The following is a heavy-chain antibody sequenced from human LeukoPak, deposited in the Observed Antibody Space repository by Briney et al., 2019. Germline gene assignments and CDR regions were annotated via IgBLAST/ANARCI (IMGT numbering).Heavy chain of an antibody. J-gene: IGHJ4*02. CDR1: GFTFSSYA. D-gene: IGHD3-16*02. V-gene: IGHV3-23*01. CDR2: ISGSGGST. CDR3: AKYDYVWGSYRGFDY. Sequence: PGGSLRLSCAAYGFTFSSYAMSWVRQAPGKGLEWVSAISGSGGSTYYADSVKGRFTISRDNSKNTLYLQMNRLRAEDTAVYYCAKYDYVWGSYRGFDYWGQGTLVTVSS.